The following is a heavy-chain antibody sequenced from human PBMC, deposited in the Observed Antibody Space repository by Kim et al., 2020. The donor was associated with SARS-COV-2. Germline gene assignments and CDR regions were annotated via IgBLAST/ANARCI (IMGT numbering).Heavy chain of an antibody. D-gene: IGHD5-18*01. CDR3: AKNKYSYGQTNFDY. J-gene: IGHJ4*02. V-gene: IGHV3-23*01. Sequence: GGSLRLSCAASGFTFSSYAMSGVRQAPGKGLEWVSAISGSVGSTYYADSVKGRFTISRDNSKNTLYLQMNSLRAEDTAVYYCAKNKYSYGQTNFDYWGQGTLVTVSS. CDR2: ISGSVGST. CDR1: GFTFSSYA.